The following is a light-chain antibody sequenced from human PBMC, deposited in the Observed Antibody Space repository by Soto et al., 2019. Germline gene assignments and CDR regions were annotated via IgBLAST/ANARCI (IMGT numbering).Light chain of an antibody. CDR3: LQTYNLPRT. CDR2: GAS. CDR1: LTIGDS. V-gene: IGKV1-39*01. Sequence: DIQMTQSPSSLSASVGDRVTITCRASLTIGDSLSWFQQKAGKPPTLLIYGASALQSGVPARFSGSGSGTAFTLTISNMQREDFATYYCLQTYNLPRTFGQGTKVEFK. J-gene: IGKJ1*01.